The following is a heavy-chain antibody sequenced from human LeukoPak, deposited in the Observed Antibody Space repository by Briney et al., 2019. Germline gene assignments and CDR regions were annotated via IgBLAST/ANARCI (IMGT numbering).Heavy chain of an antibody. CDR1: GFTFSSYS. J-gene: IGHJ4*02. V-gene: IGHV3-48*04. CDR2: ISSSSSTI. CDR3: ARGLGFWSGYPCDY. Sequence: GGSLRLSCAASGFTFSSYSMNWVRQAPGKGLEWVSYISSSSSTIYYADSVKGRFTISRDNAKNSLYLQMNSLRAEDTAVYYCARGLGFWSGYPCDYWGQGTLVTVSS. D-gene: IGHD3-3*01.